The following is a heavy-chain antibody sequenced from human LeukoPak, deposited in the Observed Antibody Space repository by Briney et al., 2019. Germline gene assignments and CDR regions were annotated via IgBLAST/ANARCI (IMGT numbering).Heavy chain of an antibody. V-gene: IGHV3-7*01. CDR1: GFTFSSYW. Sequence: GGPLRLSCAASGFTFSSYWMTWVRQAPGKGLECVANIKEDGSEEYYVDSVKGRFSISRDNAKNSLHLQMNSLRAEDTAVYYCARDWLAGNPYHAFDLWGKGTMVTVSS. CDR2: IKEDGSEE. J-gene: IGHJ3*01. CDR3: ARDWLAGNPYHAFDL. D-gene: IGHD3-22*01.